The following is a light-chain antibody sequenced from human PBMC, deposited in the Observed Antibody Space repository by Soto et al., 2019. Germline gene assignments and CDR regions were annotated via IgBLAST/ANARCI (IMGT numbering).Light chain of an antibody. CDR1: QSVLHSSNNKNY. CDR2: WAS. CDR3: QQSYTTQVT. V-gene: IGKV4-1*01. Sequence: DIVMTQSPGSLAVSLGERATINCKSSQSVLHSSNNKNYLTWYQQKPGQPPKLLIYWASTRESGVPDRFSGSGSGTDFTLTISSLQDEDVELYYCQQSYTTQVTLRGGTKVDI. J-gene: IGKJ4*01.